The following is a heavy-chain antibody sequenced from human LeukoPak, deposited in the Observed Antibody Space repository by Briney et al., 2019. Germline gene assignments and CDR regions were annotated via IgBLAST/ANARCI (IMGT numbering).Heavy chain of an antibody. J-gene: IGHJ4*02. CDR1: GGSISSYY. CDR3: ARVLVVVDAPDY. Sequence: SETLPVTCTVSGGSISSYYWSWIRQPPGKGLEWIGYIYHSGSTFYNPSFKSRVAISIDTSKNQFFLKLNSVTAADSAVYYCARVLVVVDAPDYWGQGTVVPLSS. CDR2: IYHSGST. D-gene: IGHD2-15*01. V-gene: IGHV4-30-4*01.